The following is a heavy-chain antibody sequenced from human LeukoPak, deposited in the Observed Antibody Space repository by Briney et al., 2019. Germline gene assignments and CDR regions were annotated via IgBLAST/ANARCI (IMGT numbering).Heavy chain of an antibody. Sequence: RLSWGNSVVSFKSVCLDCGRKTPGKGLVWVSRINSDGSTTTYADSVKGRFTISRDNAKNTLYLQMNSLRAEDTAVYYCARVGCGGDCYYGYWGQGTLVTVSS. J-gene: IGHJ4*02. V-gene: IGHV3-74*01. D-gene: IGHD2-21*02. CDR3: ARVGCGGDCYYGY. CDR2: INSDGSTT. CDR1: VVSFKSVC.